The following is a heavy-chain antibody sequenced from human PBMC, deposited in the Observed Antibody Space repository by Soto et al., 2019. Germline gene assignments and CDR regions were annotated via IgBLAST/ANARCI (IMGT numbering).Heavy chain of an antibody. CDR3: AKPHPTPDYDFWSGNYHGMDV. CDR1: GFIFNNYA. CDR2: ISAGGGSP. D-gene: IGHD3-3*01. Sequence: PGGSLRLSCAASGFIFNNYAMSWVRQAPGKGLEWVSFISAGGGSPNYADSVKGRFTISRDNSKNTLYLQMNSLRAEDTAVYYCAKPHPTPDYDFWSGNYHGMDVWGQGTTVTVSS. J-gene: IGHJ6*02. V-gene: IGHV3-23*01.